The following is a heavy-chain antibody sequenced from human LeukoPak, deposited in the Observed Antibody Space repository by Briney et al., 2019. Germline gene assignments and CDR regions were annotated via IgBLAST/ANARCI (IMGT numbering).Heavy chain of an antibody. CDR2: INTDGSST. V-gene: IGHV3-74*01. Sequence: PGGSLRLSCAASGFTFSSYWMHWVRQAPGKGLVWVSRINTDGSSTSYADSVKGRFTISRDNAKNTLYLQMNSLRAEDTVVYYCARGYYDSSGYIDYWGQGTLVTVSS. D-gene: IGHD3-22*01. CDR3: ARGYYDSSGYIDY. J-gene: IGHJ4*02. CDR1: GFTFSSYW.